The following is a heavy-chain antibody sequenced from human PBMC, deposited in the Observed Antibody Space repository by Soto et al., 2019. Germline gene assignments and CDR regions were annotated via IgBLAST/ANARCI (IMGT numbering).Heavy chain of an antibody. CDR1: GGSLSAYY. Sequence: SETLSLTCAVYGGSLSAYYWFWIRQPPGKWLEWIGEINNRGSTNYNPSLKSRVTISVDTSKSQLSLKVTSVTAADTAVYYCARGPGKTGIAAAVGSWGQGXLVTVYS. V-gene: IGHV4-34*01. CDR2: INNRGST. CDR3: ARGPGKTGIAAAVGS. D-gene: IGHD6-13*01. J-gene: IGHJ4*02.